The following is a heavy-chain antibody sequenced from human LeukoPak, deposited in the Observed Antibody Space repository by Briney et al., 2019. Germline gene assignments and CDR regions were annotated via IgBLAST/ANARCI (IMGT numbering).Heavy chain of an antibody. Sequence: GGSLRLSCAASGFTFSSYSMNWVRQAPGKGLEWVSSISSSSSYIYYADSVKGRFTISRDNAKNSLYLQMNSLRAEDTAVYYCARSSIAAPDAFDIWGQGTTVTVSS. CDR3: ARSSIAAPDAFDI. V-gene: IGHV3-21*01. CDR2: ISSSSSYI. J-gene: IGHJ3*02. D-gene: IGHD6-6*01. CDR1: GFTFSSYS.